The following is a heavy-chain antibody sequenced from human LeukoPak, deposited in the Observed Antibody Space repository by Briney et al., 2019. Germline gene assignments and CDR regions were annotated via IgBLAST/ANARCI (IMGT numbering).Heavy chain of an antibody. J-gene: IGHJ4*02. Sequence: GGSLRLSCAASGFTLSSYAMSWVRQAPGKGLDWVSSISSSSSYIYYADSVKGRFTISRDNAKNSLYLQMNSLRAEDTAVYYCARGMTSDYWGQGTLVTVSS. V-gene: IGHV3-21*01. CDR2: ISSSSSYI. CDR1: GFTLSSYA. D-gene: IGHD4-11*01. CDR3: ARGMTSDY.